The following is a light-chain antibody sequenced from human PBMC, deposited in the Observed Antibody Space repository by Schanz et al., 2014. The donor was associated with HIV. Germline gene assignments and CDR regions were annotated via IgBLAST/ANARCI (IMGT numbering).Light chain of an antibody. CDR1: RSNIGRNT. V-gene: IGLV1-44*01. CDR2: SNN. Sequence: QSVLTQPPSASGTPGQRVTISCSGSRSNIGRNTVNWYQQLPRTAPKLLIYSNNQRPSGVPDRFSGSKSGTSASLAISGLQAEDEGDYYCLSYDIGLSSYVFGAGTKLTVL. CDR3: LSYDIGLSSYV. J-gene: IGLJ1*01.